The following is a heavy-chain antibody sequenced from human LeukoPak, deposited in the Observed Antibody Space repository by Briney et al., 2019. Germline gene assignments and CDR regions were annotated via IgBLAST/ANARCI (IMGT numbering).Heavy chain of an antibody. V-gene: IGHV3-21*01. D-gene: IGHD5-12*01. CDR2: ISSSSSYI. CDR3: AIVDIVATIGYGMDV. CDR1: GFTFSSYS. Sequence: KAGGSLRLSCAASGFTFSSYSMNWVRQAPGKGLEWVSSISSSSSYIYYADSVKGRFTISRDNAKNSLYLQMNSLRAEDTAVYYCAIVDIVATIGYGMDVWGQGTTVTVSS. J-gene: IGHJ6*02.